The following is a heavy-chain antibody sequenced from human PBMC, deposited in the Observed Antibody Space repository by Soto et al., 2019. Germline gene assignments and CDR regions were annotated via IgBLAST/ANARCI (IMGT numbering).Heavy chain of an antibody. D-gene: IGHD1-26*01. CDR1: GFSFNTYK. J-gene: IGHJ4*02. V-gene: IGHV3-48*03. CDR3: AYGGSCDY. CDR2: ISSSGSTI. Sequence: EVQLVESGGGLVQPGGSLRLSCAASGFSFNTYKMNWVRQAPGKGLEWVSYISSSGSTIYYADSVKGRFTVSRDNGKNSLYLQMNSLRAEDTAVYYFAYGGSCDYWGQGTQVTVSS.